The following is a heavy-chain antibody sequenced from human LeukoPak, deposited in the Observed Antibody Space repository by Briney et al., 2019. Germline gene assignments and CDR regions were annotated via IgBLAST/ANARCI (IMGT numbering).Heavy chain of an antibody. CDR1: GFSFTSYA. CDR2: VSRSGGAT. D-gene: IGHD6-19*01. J-gene: IGHJ6*02. CDR3: ARPAGTYDYSYGMDV. V-gene: IGHV3-23*01. Sequence: PGGSLRLSCAASGFSFTSYAMSWVRQAQGKGLEWVSAVSRSGGATYYADSVKGRFTISRDNSKNTLYLQMNSLRAEDTAVYYCARPAGTYDYSYGMDVWGQGTTVTVSS.